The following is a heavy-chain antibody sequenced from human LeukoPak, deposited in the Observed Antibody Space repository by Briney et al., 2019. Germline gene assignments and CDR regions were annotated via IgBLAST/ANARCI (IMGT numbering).Heavy chain of an antibody. CDR3: ARSRRLQTYYFDY. CDR1: GFTFSSYG. Sequence: GGSLRLSCAASGFTFSSYGMHWVRQAPGKGLEWVAVISYDGSNKYYADSVKGRFTISRDNSKNTLYLQMNCLRAEDTAVYYCARSRRLQTYYFDYWGQGTLVTVSS. CDR2: ISYDGSNK. J-gene: IGHJ4*02. D-gene: IGHD5-12*01. V-gene: IGHV3-30*03.